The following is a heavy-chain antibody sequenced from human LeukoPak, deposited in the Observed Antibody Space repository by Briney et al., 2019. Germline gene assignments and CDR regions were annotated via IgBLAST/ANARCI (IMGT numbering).Heavy chain of an antibody. CDR3: ASLTKAYYDFWSGPYNWFDP. J-gene: IGHJ5*02. D-gene: IGHD3-3*01. Sequence: SETLSLTCAVYGGSFSGYYWSWIRQPPGKGLEWIGEINHSGSTNYNPSLKSRVTISVDTSKNQFSLKLSSVTAADTAVYYCASLTKAYYDFWSGPYNWFDPWGQGTLVTVSS. CDR2: INHSGST. V-gene: IGHV4-34*01. CDR1: GGSFSGYY.